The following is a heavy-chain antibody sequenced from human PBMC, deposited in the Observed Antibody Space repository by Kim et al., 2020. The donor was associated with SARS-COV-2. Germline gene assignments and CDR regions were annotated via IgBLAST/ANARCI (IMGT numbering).Heavy chain of an antibody. V-gene: IGHV3-53*01. CDR1: GFSLSSGY. CDR2: IDEAVGT. CDR3: VTGLALPSGFDYYGMDV. J-gene: IGHJ6*02. Sequence: GGSLRLSCAASGFSLSSGYISWVRQAPGKGLEWVSVIDEAVGTHYADSVKGRFIMSRDKSKNTVSLQMNSLRAEDTAVYFCVTGLALPSGFDYYGMDVWGQGTTVTVSS. D-gene: IGHD5-12*01.